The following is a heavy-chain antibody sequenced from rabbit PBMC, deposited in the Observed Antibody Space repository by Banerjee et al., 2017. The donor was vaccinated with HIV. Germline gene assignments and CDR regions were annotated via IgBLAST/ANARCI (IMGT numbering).Heavy chain of an antibody. CDR3: ARSNRYVGDVTYGYATYFNL. V-gene: IGHV1S45*01. CDR1: GFSFSSDYY. D-gene: IGHD6-1*01. CDR2: IYTGSSGST. Sequence: QEQLKESGGGLVQPGGSLKLTCKASGFSFSSDYYMCWVRQAPGKGLELIACIYTGSSGSTYYASWAKGRFTISKTSSTTVTLQMTSLTAADTATYFCARSNRYVGDVTYGYATYFNLWGQGTLVTVS. J-gene: IGHJ4*01.